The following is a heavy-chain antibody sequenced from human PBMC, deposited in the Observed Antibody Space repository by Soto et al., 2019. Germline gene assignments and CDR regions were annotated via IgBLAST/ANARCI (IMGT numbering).Heavy chain of an antibody. J-gene: IGHJ6*02. CDR3: ARDETAAVANYYYYGIDV. Sequence: QVQLVQSGAEVKKPGASVKVSCKASGYTFTSYGISWVRQAPGQGLEWMGWISAYNGNTNYAQKLQGRVTMNTDTSTSTAYMEMRSLRSDDTAVYYCARDETAAVANYYYYGIDVWGQGTTVTVAS. D-gene: IGHD6-25*01. CDR1: GYTFTSYG. CDR2: ISAYNGNT. V-gene: IGHV1-18*04.